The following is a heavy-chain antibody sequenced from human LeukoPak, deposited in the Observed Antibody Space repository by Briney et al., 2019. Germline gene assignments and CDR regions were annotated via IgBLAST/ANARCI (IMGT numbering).Heavy chain of an antibody. CDR1: GYSISSGYY. V-gene: IGHV4-38-2*02. J-gene: IGHJ5*02. CDR2: IYHSGST. Sequence: SETLSLTCAVSGYSISSGYYWGWIRQPPGKGLEWIGSIYHSGSTYYNPSLKSRVTISVDTSKNQFSLKLSPVTAADTAVYYCARDSGSYANNWFDPWGQGTLVTVSS. D-gene: IGHD1-26*01. CDR3: ARDSGSYANNWFDP.